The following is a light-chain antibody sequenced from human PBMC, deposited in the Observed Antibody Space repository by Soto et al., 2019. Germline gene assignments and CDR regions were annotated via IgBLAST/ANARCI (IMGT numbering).Light chain of an antibody. Sequence: DLPMTQSPSSLSASIGDRITITCRASQSISTYLNWYQQKPGKAPNLLIYGASTLQSGVPSRFSGRGSATDFTLTISSLQPEDFATYYCQQSFITPPLTFGGGTKVDIK. V-gene: IGKV1-39*01. CDR3: QQSFITPPLT. CDR1: QSISTY. CDR2: GAS. J-gene: IGKJ4*01.